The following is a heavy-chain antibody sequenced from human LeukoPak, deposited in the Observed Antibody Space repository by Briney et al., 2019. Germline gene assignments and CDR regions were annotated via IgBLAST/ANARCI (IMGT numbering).Heavy chain of an antibody. CDR1: EFTFSNYW. Sequence: GGSLRLSCTTSEFTFSNYWMHWVRQVPGKGLVWVSRIDTDGTTTDYADSVKGRFTISRDNAKNSLYLQMDSLRAEDTAVYYCASKTGCTNGVCPFDYWGQGTLVTVSS. J-gene: IGHJ4*02. CDR2: IDTDGTTT. CDR3: ASKTGCTNGVCPFDY. V-gene: IGHV3-74*01. D-gene: IGHD2-8*01.